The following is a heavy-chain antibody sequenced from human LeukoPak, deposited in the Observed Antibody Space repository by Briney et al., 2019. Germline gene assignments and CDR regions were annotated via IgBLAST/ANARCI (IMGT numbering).Heavy chain of an antibody. V-gene: IGHV3-9*01. J-gene: IGHJ4*02. Sequence: GRSLRLSCAASGFIFDDYAMHWVRQAPGKGLEWVSGISWNSGSIGYADSVKGRFTISRDNAKNSLYLQMNSLRAEDTALYYCAKGPYSSGWFFIDYWGQGTLVTVSS. CDR3: AKGPYSSGWFFIDY. CDR1: GFIFDDYA. D-gene: IGHD6-19*01. CDR2: ISWNSGSI.